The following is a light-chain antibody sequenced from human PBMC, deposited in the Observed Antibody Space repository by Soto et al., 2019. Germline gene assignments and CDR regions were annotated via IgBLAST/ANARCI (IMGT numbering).Light chain of an antibody. V-gene: IGLV2-14*01. Sequence: QSALTQPASVSGSPGQSITISCTGTSSDIGGYNCVSWYLQHPGKAPKLMIYEVSNRPSGVSNRFSGSKSGNTASLTISGLQTEDETDYFCSSYTSISTLVFGTGTKVTVL. CDR2: EVS. CDR1: SSDIGGYNC. CDR3: SSYTSISTLV. J-gene: IGLJ1*01.